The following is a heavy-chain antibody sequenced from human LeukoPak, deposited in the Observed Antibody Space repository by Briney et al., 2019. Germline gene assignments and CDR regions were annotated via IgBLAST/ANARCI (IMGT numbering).Heavy chain of an antibody. CDR1: GGSISSSSYY. CDR2: IYYSGST. J-gene: IGHJ3*02. V-gene: IGHV4-39*01. Sequence: SETLSLTCTVSGGSISSSSYYWGWIRQPPGKGLEWIGSIYYSGSTYYNPSLKSRVTISVDTSKNQFSLKLSSVTAADTAVYYCASPETDAFDIWGQGTMVTVSS. CDR3: ASPETDAFDI.